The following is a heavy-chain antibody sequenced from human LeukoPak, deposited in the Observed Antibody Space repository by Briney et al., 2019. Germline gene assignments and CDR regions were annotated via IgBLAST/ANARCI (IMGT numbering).Heavy chain of an antibody. V-gene: IGHV4-34*01. J-gene: IGHJ6*03. CDR2: INHSGST. D-gene: IGHD3-9*01. Sequence: SETLSLTCAVYGGSFSGYYWSWIRQPPGKGLEWIGEINHSGSTNYNPSLKSRVTISVDTSKNQFSLKLSSVTAADTAVYYCARGRRYFDWPIYYYYYMDVWGKGTTVTVSS. CDR3: ARGRRYFDWPIYYYYYMDV. CDR1: GGSFSGYY.